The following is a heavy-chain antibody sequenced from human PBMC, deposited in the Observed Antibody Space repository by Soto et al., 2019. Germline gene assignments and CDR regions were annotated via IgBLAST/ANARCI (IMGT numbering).Heavy chain of an antibody. J-gene: IGHJ4*02. D-gene: IGHD6-19*01. CDR3: ARDGPVTVAGTRHFDY. V-gene: IGHV1-18*01. CDR1: GYTFTSYG. Sequence: ASVKVSCKASGYTFTSYGISWVRQAPGQGLEWMGWISAYNGKTNYAQKPQGRVTMTTNTSTSIAYKELRSLRSDDTALFYCARDGPVTVAGTRHFDYWGQGTLVTVSS. CDR2: ISAYNGKT.